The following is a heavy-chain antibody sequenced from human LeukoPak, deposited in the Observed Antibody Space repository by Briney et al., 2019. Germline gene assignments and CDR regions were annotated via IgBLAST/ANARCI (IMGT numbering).Heavy chain of an antibody. CDR3: TRHQGAGGSGVDY. CDR1: GFTFSSYG. V-gene: IGHV3-23*01. D-gene: IGHD2-15*01. Sequence: GGTLGLSCAASGFTFSSYGMSWVRQAPGKGLEWVSAISGSGGSTYYADSVKGRFTISRDNSKNTLYLQMNSLETEDTAVYYCTRHQGAGGSGVDYWGQGTLVTVSS. CDR2: ISGSGGST. J-gene: IGHJ4*02.